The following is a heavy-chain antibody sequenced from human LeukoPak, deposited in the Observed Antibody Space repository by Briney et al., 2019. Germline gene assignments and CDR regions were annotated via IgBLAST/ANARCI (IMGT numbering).Heavy chain of an antibody. J-gene: IGHJ4*02. CDR1: GGTFSSYA. D-gene: IGHD6-13*01. CDR3: ARRGYSSSWHQSEFDY. CDR2: IIPIFGTA. V-gene: IGHV1-69*05. Sequence: GASVKVSCKASGGTFSSYAISWVRQAPGQGLEWMGGIIPIFGTANYAQKFQGRVTMTRDTSTRTIYIELSSLRSEDTAVYYCARRGYSSSWHQSEFDYWGQGTLVTVSS.